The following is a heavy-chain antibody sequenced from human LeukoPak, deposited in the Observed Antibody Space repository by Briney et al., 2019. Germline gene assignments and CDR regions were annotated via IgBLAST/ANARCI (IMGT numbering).Heavy chain of an antibody. J-gene: IGHJ4*02. CDR2: IYTSGST. V-gene: IGHV4-4*07. Sequence: SETLSLTCNVSGGSITNYVWSWIRQPAGKGLEWIGRIYTSGSTDYNPSLRSRVTMPVDTSKNQFSLKLSSVTAADTAVYYCVRIRNVMVVPAAAVFDYWGQGTLVTVSS. CDR1: GGSITNYV. D-gene: IGHD2-2*01. CDR3: VRIRNVMVVPAAAVFDY.